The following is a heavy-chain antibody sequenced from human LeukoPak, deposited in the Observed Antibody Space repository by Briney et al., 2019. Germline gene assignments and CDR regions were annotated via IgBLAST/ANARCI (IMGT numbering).Heavy chain of an antibody. CDR3: ARPYYYGSGSYYPLDY. Sequence: GGSLRLSCAAFGFTLSRYGMHWVRQAPGKGLEWVAVIWFDGSNKYYADSVKGRFTISRDNSKNTVYLQMNSRRAEDTAMYYCARPYYYGSGSYYPLDYWGQGTLVTVSS. CDR2: IWFDGSNK. V-gene: IGHV3-33*01. J-gene: IGHJ4*02. CDR1: GFTLSRYG. D-gene: IGHD3-10*01.